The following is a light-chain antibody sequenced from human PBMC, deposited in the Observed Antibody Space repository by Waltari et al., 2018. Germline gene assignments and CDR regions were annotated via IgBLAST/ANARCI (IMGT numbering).Light chain of an antibody. Sequence: QSALTQPASVSGSPGQSITISCTGTSSAVGGYNYVSWYQQHPVKAPKLMIYDVSKRPSGVSNRFSGSKSGNTASLTISGLQAEDEADYYCCSYAGSSTHVVFGGGTKLTVL. J-gene: IGLJ2*01. CDR3: CSYAGSSTHVV. V-gene: IGLV2-23*02. CDR1: SSAVGGYNY. CDR2: DVS.